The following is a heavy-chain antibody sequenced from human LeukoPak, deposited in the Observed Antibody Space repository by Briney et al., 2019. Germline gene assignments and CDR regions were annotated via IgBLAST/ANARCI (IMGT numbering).Heavy chain of an antibody. V-gene: IGHV3-7*05. J-gene: IGHJ4*02. CDR3: ASSKDHYCHY. CDR1: GFTFSSYW. Sequence: TGGSLRLSCAASGFTFSSYWLSWVRQAPGKGLEWVANIKQDGSEKYYVDSVKGRFTISRDNAKNSLYLQMNSLRVEDTAVYYCASSKDHYCHYWGQGTLVSVSS. CDR2: IKQDGSEK.